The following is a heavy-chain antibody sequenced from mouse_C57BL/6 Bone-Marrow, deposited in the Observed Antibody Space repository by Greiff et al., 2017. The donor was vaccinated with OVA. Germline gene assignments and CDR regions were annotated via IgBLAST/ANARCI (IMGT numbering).Heavy chain of an antibody. D-gene: IGHD2-4*01. J-gene: IGHJ3*01. V-gene: IGHV1-5*01. CDR3: TREEGNYDYAWFAY. Sequence: EVQLQQSGTVLARPGASVKMSCKTSGYTFTSYWMHWVKQRPGQGLEWIGAIYPGNSDTSYNQKFKGKAKLTAVTSASTAYMELSSLTNEDSAVYYCTREEGNYDYAWFAYWGQGTLVTVSA. CDR1: GYTFTSYW. CDR2: IYPGNSDT.